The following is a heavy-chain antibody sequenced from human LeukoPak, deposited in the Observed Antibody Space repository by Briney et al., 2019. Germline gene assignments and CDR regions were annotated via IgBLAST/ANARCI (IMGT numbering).Heavy chain of an antibody. CDR2: ISGSGGNT. Sequence: GGSLRLSCAASGFTFSSYAMSWVRQAPGKGLEWVSAISGSGGNTYYADSVKGRFTISRDNSKNTLYLQMNSLRAEDTAVYYCAKGGSIWSSFDYWGQGTLVTVSS. CDR1: GFTFSSYA. CDR3: AKGGSIWSSFDY. D-gene: IGHD6-13*01. V-gene: IGHV3-23*01. J-gene: IGHJ4*02.